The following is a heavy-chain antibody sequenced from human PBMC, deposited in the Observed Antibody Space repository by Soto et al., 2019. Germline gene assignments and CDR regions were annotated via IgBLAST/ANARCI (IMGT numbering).Heavy chain of an antibody. CDR2: IWYDGSNK. Sequence: GGSLRLSCAASGFTFSSYGMHWVRQAPGKGLEWVAVIWYDGSNKYYADSVKGRFTISRDNSKNTLYLQMNSLRAEDTAVYYCAREGSTVTTKMNWFDPWGQGTLVTVSS. V-gene: IGHV3-33*08. J-gene: IGHJ5*02. CDR3: AREGSTVTTKMNWFDP. D-gene: IGHD4-4*01. CDR1: GFTFSSYG.